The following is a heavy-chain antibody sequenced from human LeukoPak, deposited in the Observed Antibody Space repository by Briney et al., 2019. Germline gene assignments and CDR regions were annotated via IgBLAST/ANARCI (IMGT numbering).Heavy chain of an antibody. J-gene: IGHJ4*02. D-gene: IGHD6-13*01. CDR2: IYYSGST. Sequence: PSETLSLTCTVSGGSISSYYWSWIRQPPGKGLEWIGYIYYSGSTNYNPSLKSRVTISVDKSKNQFSLKLSSVTAADTAVYYCARGVAAAGVFDYWGQGTLVTVSS. CDR3: ARGVAAAGVFDY. CDR1: GGSISSYY. V-gene: IGHV4-59*12.